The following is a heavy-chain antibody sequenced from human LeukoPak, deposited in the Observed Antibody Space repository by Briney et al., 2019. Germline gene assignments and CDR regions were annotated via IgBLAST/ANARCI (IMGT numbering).Heavy chain of an antibody. CDR1: GFTFSSYA. Sequence: GGSLRLSCAASGFTFSSYAMHWVRQAPGKGLEWVAVISYDGSNKYYADFVKGRFAISRDNSKNTLYLQMSSLRAEDTAVYYCAGFSHKGVWGQGTTVTVSS. J-gene: IGHJ6*02. V-gene: IGHV3-30*09. CDR3: AGFSHKGV. CDR2: ISYDGSNK.